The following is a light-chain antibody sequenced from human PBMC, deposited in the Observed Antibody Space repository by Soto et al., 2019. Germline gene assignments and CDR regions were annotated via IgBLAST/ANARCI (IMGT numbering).Light chain of an antibody. CDR1: QSVSSY. CDR2: DAS. CDR3: QQRSNWPLT. Sequence: EIVLTQSPATLSLSPGERATLSCRASQSVSSYYLAWYQQKPGQAPRLLIYDASNRAAGIPARFSGSGSGTDFTLTISSLEPEDFVVYYCQQRSNWPLTFGGGTKVEIK. J-gene: IGKJ4*01. V-gene: IGKV3-11*01.